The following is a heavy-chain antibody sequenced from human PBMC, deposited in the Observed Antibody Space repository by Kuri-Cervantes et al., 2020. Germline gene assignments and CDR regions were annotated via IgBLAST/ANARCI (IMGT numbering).Heavy chain of an antibody. Sequence: ESLKISCAASGFTFSNYAMSWVRQAPGKGLEWVSGIIGSGGGTYYAESVKGRFTISRDNAKKSLSLQMNSLRVEDTAVYYCARDFSSPYQPTFRGMDVWGRGTTVTVSS. J-gene: IGHJ6*03. V-gene: IGHV3-23*01. CDR3: ARDFSSPYQPTFRGMDV. D-gene: IGHD2-2*01. CDR2: IIGSGGGT. CDR1: GFTFSNYA.